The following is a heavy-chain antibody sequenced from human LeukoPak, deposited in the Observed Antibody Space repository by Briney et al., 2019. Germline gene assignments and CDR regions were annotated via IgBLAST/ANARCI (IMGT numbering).Heavy chain of an antibody. CDR3: AREYSSSWYYFDY. J-gene: IGHJ4*02. CDR2: INPNSGGT. V-gene: IGHV1-2*02. Sequence: ASVKVSCKASGYTFTGYYMHWVRQAPGQGLEWMGWINPNSGGTNYAQKFQGRVTMTRDTSISTAYMELSRLRSDDTAVYYCAREYSSSWYYFDYWGQGTLVTVPS. D-gene: IGHD6-13*01. CDR1: GYTFTGYY.